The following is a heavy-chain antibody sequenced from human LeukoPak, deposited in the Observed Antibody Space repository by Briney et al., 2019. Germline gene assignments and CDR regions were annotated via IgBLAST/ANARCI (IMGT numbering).Heavy chain of an antibody. V-gene: IGHV3-64*04. CDR3: ARGYCSGGRCYLNAFDI. J-gene: IGHJ3*02. CDR1: GFPFSSYA. CDR2: ISVSGGRK. Sequence: GGSLRLSCSASGFPFSSYAMHWVRQAPGKGLEYVSAISVSGGRKYYAYSVKGRFTISRDNSKNSLYLQMNSLRAEDTAVYYCARGYCSGGRCYLNAFDIWGQGTMVTVSS. D-gene: IGHD2-15*01.